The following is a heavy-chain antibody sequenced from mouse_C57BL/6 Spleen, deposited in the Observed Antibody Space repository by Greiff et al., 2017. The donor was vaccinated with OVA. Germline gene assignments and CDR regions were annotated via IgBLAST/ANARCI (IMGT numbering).Heavy chain of an antibody. CDR2: ISGGGGNT. CDR3: ASPPYYYGSAWFAY. D-gene: IGHD1-1*01. Sequence: EVKLVESGGGLVKPGGSLKLSCAASGFTFSSYTMSWVRQTPEKRLEWVATISGGGGNTYYPATVKGRFTISRDNAKNTLYLQMSSLRSEDTALYYCASPPYYYGSAWFAYWGQGTLVTVSA. V-gene: IGHV5-9*01. J-gene: IGHJ3*01. CDR1: GFTFSSYT.